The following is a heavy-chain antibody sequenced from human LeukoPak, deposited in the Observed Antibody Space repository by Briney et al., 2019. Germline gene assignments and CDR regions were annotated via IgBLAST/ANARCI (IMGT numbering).Heavy chain of an antibody. CDR2: INHSGST. J-gene: IGHJ4*02. CDR1: GGSISGHY. Sequence: SETLSLTCTVSGGSISGHYWSWIRQPPGKGQEWIGEINHSGSTNYNPSLKSRVTISVDTSKNQFSLKLSSVTAADTAVYYCARGLRGDIAAAGTHFDYWGQGTLVTVSS. D-gene: IGHD6-13*01. CDR3: ARGLRGDIAAAGTHFDY. V-gene: IGHV4-34*01.